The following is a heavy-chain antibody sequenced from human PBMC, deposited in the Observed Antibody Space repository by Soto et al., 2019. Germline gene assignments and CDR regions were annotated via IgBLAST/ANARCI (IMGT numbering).Heavy chain of an antibody. D-gene: IGHD2-15*01. V-gene: IGHV4-34*01. CDR3: AREVGYYSAARRNLYFDY. J-gene: IGHJ4*02. CDR1: GGSFSGYY. CDR2: INHTGDT. Sequence: KPSETLSLTCAVSGGSFSGYYWSWVRQTPGQGLEWIGDINHTGDTNYNPSLKSRVMISVDTAKTQFSLNVTSVTAADTAVYYCAREVGYYSAARRNLYFDYWGPGTLVTVSS.